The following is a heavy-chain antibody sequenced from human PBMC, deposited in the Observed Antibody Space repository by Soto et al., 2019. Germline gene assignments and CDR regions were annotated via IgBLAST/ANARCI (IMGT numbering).Heavy chain of an antibody. J-gene: IGHJ4*02. CDR3: ANRPLRDTTFDY. V-gene: IGHV3-23*01. CDR1: GFTFSNYA. Sequence: EVQLLESGGGLVQPGGSLRLSCAASGFTFSNYAMNWVRQAPGKGLEWVSGISASGGSTNYADSVKGRFTISRDNSKNTLYLQMNSLRAEDTAVYYCANRPLRDTTFDYWGQGTLVTVSS. CDR2: ISASGGST. D-gene: IGHD1-26*01.